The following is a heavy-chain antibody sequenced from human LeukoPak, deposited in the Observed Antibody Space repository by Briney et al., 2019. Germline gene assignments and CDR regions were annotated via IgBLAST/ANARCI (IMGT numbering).Heavy chain of an antibody. V-gene: IGHV6-1*01. J-gene: IGHJ6*02. Sequence: SQTLSLTCAIPGDSVSSNSAAWNWIRQSPSRGLEWLGRTYYRSKWYNDYAVSVKSRITINPDTSKNQFSLQLNSVTPEDTAVYYCARDVIVVVPAATEVYYYYYGMDVWGQGTTVTVSS. CDR1: GDSVSSNSAA. D-gene: IGHD2-2*01. CDR2: TYYRSKWYN. CDR3: ARDVIVVVPAATEVYYYYYGMDV.